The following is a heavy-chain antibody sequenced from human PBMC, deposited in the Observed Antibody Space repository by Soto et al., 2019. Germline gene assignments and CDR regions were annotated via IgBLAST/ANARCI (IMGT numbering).Heavy chain of an antibody. J-gene: IGHJ6*03. D-gene: IGHD3-3*01. V-gene: IGHV3-23*01. Sequence: EVQLLESGGGLVQPGGSLRLSCAASGFTFSSYAMSWVRQAPGKGLEWVSAISGSGGSTYYADSVKGRFTISRDNSKNTLYLQMNRLGAEDTAGYYCAKPVQIFYYYYYMDVWGKGTKVTVSS. CDR3: AKPVQIFYYYYYMDV. CDR1: GFTFSSYA. CDR2: ISGSGGST.